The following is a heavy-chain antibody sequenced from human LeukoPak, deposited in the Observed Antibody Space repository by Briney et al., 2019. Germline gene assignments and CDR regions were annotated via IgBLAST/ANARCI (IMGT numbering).Heavy chain of an antibody. CDR1: GFTFSSYS. V-gene: IGHV3-21*01. J-gene: IGHJ4*02. CDR2: ISSSSSYI. Sequence: PGGSLRLSCAASGFTFSSYSMNWVRQAPGKGLEWVSSISSSSSYIYYADSVKGRFTISRDNAKNSLYLQMNSLRAEDTAVYYCARAAFFYVSKGGRFLESDIDYWGQGTLVTVSS. D-gene: IGHD3-3*01. CDR3: ARAAFFYVSKGGRFLESDIDY.